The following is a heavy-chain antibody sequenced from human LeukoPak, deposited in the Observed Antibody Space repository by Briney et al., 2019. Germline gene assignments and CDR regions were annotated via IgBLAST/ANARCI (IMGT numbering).Heavy chain of an antibody. J-gene: IGHJ4*02. CDR2: IYYSVST. CDR3: ARVPTVTLFDY. V-gene: IGHV4-34*01. CDR1: GGSFSGYY. Sequence: PSETLSLTCAVYGGSFSGYYWGWIRQPPGKGLEWIGIIYYSVSTYYNPSLKSRVTISVDTSKNQFSLKLSSVTAADTAVYYCARVPTVTLFDYWGQGTLVTVSS. D-gene: IGHD4-17*01.